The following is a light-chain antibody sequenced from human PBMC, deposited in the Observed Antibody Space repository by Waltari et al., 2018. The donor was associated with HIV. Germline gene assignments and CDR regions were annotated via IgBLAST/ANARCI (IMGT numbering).Light chain of an antibody. CDR2: EVS. Sequence: QSALTQPPSASGSPGQSVTISCTGTSSAVGGYNYVSWYQQHPGKAPKLMIYEVSKRPSGVPDRFFGSKSGNTASLTVSGLQAEDEADYYCSSYAGSNTVVFGGGTKLTVL. CDR3: SSYAGSNTVV. J-gene: IGLJ2*01. V-gene: IGLV2-8*01. CDR1: SSAVGGYNY.